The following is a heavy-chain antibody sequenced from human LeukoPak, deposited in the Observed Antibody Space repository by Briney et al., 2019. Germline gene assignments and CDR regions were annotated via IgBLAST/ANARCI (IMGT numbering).Heavy chain of an antibody. J-gene: IGHJ4*02. V-gene: IGHV3-23*01. D-gene: IGHD2-15*01. CDR2: VSRSGDTT. CDR3: AKAGSHTFFDY. CDR1: GFTFSSYA. Sequence: GGSLRLSCAASGFTFSSYAMNWVRQAPGRGLEWVSAVSRSGDTTYYADSVKGRFTISRDNSRSTLYLQMNSLRAEDTAVYYCAKAGSHTFFDYWGQGTLVTVSS.